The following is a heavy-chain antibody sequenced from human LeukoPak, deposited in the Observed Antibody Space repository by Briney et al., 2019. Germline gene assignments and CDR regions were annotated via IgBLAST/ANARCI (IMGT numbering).Heavy chain of an antibody. Sequence: GGSLRLSCAASGFTFSSYNMNWVRQAPGKGLEWVSSISSSDSYIYYAYSVKGRFTISRDNAKNSLFLPMNSLRAEDTAVYYCARVGNDYVWGSYRNVPDYWGQGTLVTVSS. J-gene: IGHJ4*02. CDR3: ARVGNDYVWGSYRNVPDY. D-gene: IGHD3-16*02. CDR2: ISSSDSYI. V-gene: IGHV3-21*01. CDR1: GFTFSSYN.